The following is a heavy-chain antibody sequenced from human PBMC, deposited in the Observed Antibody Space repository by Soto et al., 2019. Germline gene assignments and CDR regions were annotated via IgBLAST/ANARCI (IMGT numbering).Heavy chain of an antibody. CDR3: ARARRGYSYGSLYFDY. Sequence: EAQLVESGGGLVQPGGSLRLSCAASGFTFSSYWMSWVRQAPGKGLEWVANIKQDGSEKYYVDSVKGRFTISRDNAKNSLYLHMNSLRAEDTAVYYCARARRGYSYGSLYFDYWGQGTLVTVSS. D-gene: IGHD5-18*01. CDR1: GFTFSSYW. V-gene: IGHV3-7*01. J-gene: IGHJ4*02. CDR2: IKQDGSEK.